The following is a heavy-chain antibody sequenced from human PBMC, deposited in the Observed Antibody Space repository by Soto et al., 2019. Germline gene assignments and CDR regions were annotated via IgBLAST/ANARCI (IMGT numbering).Heavy chain of an antibody. V-gene: IGHV3-72*01. CDR2: SRDKAQGYST. CDR1: GFTLSDHY. CDR3: ARDNGKEGSFDP. Sequence: PGGSLRLSCAGSGFTLSDHYIDWVRQAPGKGLEWVGRSRDKAQGYSTAYAASVKGRFTTSRDESKNSVYLQMNSLRDEDTAVYYCARDNGKEGSFDPWGQGILVTVSS. J-gene: IGHJ5*02.